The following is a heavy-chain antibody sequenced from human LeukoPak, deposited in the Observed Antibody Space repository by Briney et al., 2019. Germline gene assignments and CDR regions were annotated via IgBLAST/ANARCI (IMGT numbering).Heavy chain of an antibody. Sequence: RGSLRLSCAASGITFSSYAMHWVRQAPGKGLEWVAVISYDGSNKYYADSVKGRFTISRDNSKNTLYLQMNSLRAEDTAVYYCARVMGRYCSSTSCYVDYWGQGTLVTVSS. CDR2: ISYDGSNK. V-gene: IGHV3-30*04. CDR3: ARVMGRYCSSTSCYVDY. D-gene: IGHD2-2*01. CDR1: GITFSSYA. J-gene: IGHJ4*02.